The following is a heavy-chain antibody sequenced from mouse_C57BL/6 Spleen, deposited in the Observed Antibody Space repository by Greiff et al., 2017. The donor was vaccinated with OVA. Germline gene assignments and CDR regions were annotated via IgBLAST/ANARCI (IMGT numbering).Heavy chain of an antibody. CDR3: AREPSITTVVSHFDD. CDR2: IYPGSGST. J-gene: IGHJ2*01. V-gene: IGHV1-55*01. Sequence: VQLQQPGAELVKPGASVKMSCKASGYTFTSYWITWVKQRPGQGLEWIGDIYPGSGSTNYNEKFKSKATLTVDTSSSTAYMQLSSLTSEDSAVYYCAREPSITTVVSHFDDWGQGTTLTVSS. D-gene: IGHD1-1*01. CDR1: GYTFTSYW.